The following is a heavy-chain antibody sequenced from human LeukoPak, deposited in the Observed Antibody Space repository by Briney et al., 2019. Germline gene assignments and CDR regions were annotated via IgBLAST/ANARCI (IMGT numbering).Heavy chain of an antibody. Sequence: GGSLRLSCAASGFTFSSSAMSWVRQAPGKGLEWVSAISNNGGYTYYADSVQGRFTISRDNSKSTLCLQMDSLRAEDTAVYYCVKQLGYCSDGSCYFPYWGQGTLVTVSS. CDR2: ISNNGGYT. D-gene: IGHD2-15*01. V-gene: IGHV3-23*01. CDR3: VKQLGYCSDGSCYFPY. CDR1: GFTFSSSA. J-gene: IGHJ4*02.